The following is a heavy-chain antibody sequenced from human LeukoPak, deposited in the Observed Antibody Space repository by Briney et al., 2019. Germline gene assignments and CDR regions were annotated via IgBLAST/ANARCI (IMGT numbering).Heavy chain of an antibody. Sequence: GGSLGLSCAASGFTFSSYAMSWVRQAPGKGLEWVSAISGSGGSTYYADSVKGRFTISRDNSKNTLYLQMNSLRAEDTAVYYCAKIRHPSMIVVVITTGYYFDYWGQGTLVTVSS. CDR2: ISGSGGST. D-gene: IGHD3-22*01. V-gene: IGHV3-23*01. J-gene: IGHJ4*02. CDR1: GFTFSSYA. CDR3: AKIRHPSMIVVVITTGYYFDY.